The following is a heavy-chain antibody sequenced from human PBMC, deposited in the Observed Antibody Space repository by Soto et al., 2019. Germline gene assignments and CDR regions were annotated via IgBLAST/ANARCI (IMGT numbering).Heavy chain of an antibody. CDR3: ARDSGSYNWNLFYYYGMDV. CDR2: IYYSGST. J-gene: IGHJ6*02. CDR1: GGSISSYY. D-gene: IGHD1-20*01. Sequence: ETLSLTCTVSGGSISSYYWSWIRQPPGKGLEWIGYIYYSGSTNYNPSLKSRVTISVDTSKNQFSLKLSSVTAADTAVYYCARDSGSYNWNLFYYYGMDVWGQGTTVTVSS. V-gene: IGHV4-59*01.